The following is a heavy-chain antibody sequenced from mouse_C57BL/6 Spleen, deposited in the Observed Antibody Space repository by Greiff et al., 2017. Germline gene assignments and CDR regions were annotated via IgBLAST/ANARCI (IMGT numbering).Heavy chain of an antibody. J-gene: IGHJ3*01. V-gene: IGHV1-74*01. CDR1: GYTFTSYW. D-gene: IGHD2-4*01. Sequence: QVQLLQSGAELVKPGASVKVSCKASGYTFTSYWMHWVKQRPGQGLEWIGRIHPSDSDTNYNQKFKGKATLAVDKSSSTAYMQLSSLTTEDSAVYYCAINYDYVPPVSYWGQGTLVTVSA. CDR3: AINYDYVPPVSY. CDR2: IHPSDSDT.